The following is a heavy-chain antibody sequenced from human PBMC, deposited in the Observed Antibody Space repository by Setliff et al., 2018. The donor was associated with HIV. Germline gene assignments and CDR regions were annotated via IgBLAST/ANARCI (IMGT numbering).Heavy chain of an antibody. D-gene: IGHD3-22*01. CDR3: ARGTDYYDSSFDC. CDR1: GFTFSSYP. J-gene: IGHJ4*02. Sequence: LRLSCAASGFTFSSYPMHWVRQAAGKGLEWVAIMSYDGSNEYYEDSVKGRFTISRDNSKNTLYLQMNSLRAEDTAVYYCARGTDYYDSSFDCWGQGTLVTVSS. CDR2: MSYDGSNE. V-gene: IGHV3-30*04.